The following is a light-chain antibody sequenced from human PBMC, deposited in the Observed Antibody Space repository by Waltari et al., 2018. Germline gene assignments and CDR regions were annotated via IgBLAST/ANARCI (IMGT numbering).Light chain of an antibody. CDR3: QQRHNWPLT. CDR1: QSVRSY. CDR2: DTP. J-gene: IGKJ4*01. V-gene: IGKV3-11*01. Sequence: EIVLTQSPATLSLSPGERATLSCRASQSVRSYLAWYQQKPGQAPGLPIYDTPNRASGIPARFSGSGSGTDFSLSISSLEPEDFAVYYCQQRHNWPLTFGGGTKVEIK.